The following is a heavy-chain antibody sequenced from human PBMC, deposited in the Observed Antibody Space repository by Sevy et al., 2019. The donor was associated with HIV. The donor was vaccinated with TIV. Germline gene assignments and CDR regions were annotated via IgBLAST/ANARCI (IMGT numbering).Heavy chain of an antibody. D-gene: IGHD5-12*01. V-gene: IGHV3-30-3*01. Sequence: GGSLRLSCAASGFTFSSYAMHWVRQAPGKGLEWVAVISYDGSNKYYADSVKGRFTISRDNSKNTLYLQMNSLRAEDTAVYYCAKARRYSGYPTHTFDYWGQGTLVTVSS. CDR2: ISYDGSNK. CDR1: GFTFSSYA. J-gene: IGHJ4*02. CDR3: AKARRYSGYPTHTFDY.